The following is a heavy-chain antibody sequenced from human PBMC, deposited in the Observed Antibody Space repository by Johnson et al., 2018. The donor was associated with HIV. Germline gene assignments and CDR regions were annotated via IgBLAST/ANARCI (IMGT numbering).Heavy chain of an antibody. Sequence: QVQLVESGGGLVQPGRSLRLSCAASGFTFSDYYMSWIRQAPGKGLEWVAVIWYDGSNKYYADSVKGRFTISRDNSKNTLYLQMNSLRAEDTAVYYCATLEYSSSRGGYGAFDIWGQGTMVTVSS. J-gene: IGHJ3*02. CDR3: ATLEYSSSRGGYGAFDI. D-gene: IGHD6-6*01. V-gene: IGHV3-33*08. CDR1: GFTFSDYY. CDR2: IWYDGSNK.